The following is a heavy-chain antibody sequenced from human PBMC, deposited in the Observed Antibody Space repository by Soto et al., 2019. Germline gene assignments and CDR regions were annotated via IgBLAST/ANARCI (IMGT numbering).Heavy chain of an antibody. CDR3: EKDEWKGYSYTYGMDV. CDR2: ISYDGSNK. Sequence: QVQLVESGGCVVQPGRSLRLSCAASGFTFSSYGMHWVRKAPGKGLEWVAVISYDGSNKYYADSVKGRFTISRDNSKNTRYLQMNSLRAEDTAVYYCEKDEWKGYSYTYGMDVWGQGTTVTVSS. D-gene: IGHD5-18*01. J-gene: IGHJ6*02. V-gene: IGHV3-30*18. CDR1: GFTFSSYG.